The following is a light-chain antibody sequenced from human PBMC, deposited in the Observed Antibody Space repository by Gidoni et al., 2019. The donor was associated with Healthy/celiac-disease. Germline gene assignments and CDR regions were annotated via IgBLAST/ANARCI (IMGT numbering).Light chain of an antibody. CDR3: SSYTSSSLRV. V-gene: IGLV2-14*01. J-gene: IGLJ2*01. Sequence: QSALTQPAPVSGSPGPSITISCPGTSSDVGGNNYVAWYQQHPGKSPKLMIYDVSNRPSGVSNRFSGSKSGNTASLTISGLQAEDEADYYCSSYTSSSLRVFGGGTKLTVL. CDR2: DVS. CDR1: SSDVGGNNY.